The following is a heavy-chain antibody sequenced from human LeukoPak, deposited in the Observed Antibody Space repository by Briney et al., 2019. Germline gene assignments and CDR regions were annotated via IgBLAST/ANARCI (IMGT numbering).Heavy chain of an antibody. V-gene: IGHV1-46*01. J-gene: IGHJ6*03. CDR2: INPSGGST. CDR1: GYTFTSYY. Sequence: ASVKVSCKASGYTFTSYYMHWVRQAPGQGLEWMGIINPSGGSTSYAQKFQGRVTMTRDMSTSTVYMELSSLRSEDTAVYYCARAVRLWFGEADYMDVWGKGTTVTISS. CDR3: ARAVRLWFGEADYMDV. D-gene: IGHD3-10*01.